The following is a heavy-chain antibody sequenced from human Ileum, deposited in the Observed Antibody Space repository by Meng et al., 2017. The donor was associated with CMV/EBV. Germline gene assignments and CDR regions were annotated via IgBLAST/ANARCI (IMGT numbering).Heavy chain of an antibody. CDR1: GFTFSTYW. J-gene: IGHJ4*02. CDR3: ARDTGPNTLDY. CDR2: VKHDGSEK. V-gene: IGHV3-7*01. D-gene: IGHD2-8*01. Sequence: GESLKISCAASGFTFSTYWMTWVRQAPGKGLEWVVNVKHDGSEKYYLDSVKGRFTVSRDNAKNSLYLQMNSLRAEDTAIYYSARDTGPNTLDYWGQGTLVTVSS.